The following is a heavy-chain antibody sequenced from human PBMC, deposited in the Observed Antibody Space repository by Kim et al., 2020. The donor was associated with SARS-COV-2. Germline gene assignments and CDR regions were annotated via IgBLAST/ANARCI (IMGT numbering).Heavy chain of an antibody. Sequence: GGSLRLSCAASGFTFSSYGMHWVRQAPGKGLEWVAVIWYDGSNKYYADSVKGRFTISRDNSKNTLYLQMNSLRAEDTAVYYCARDHTRYCSGGSCYSNGMDVWGQGTTVTVSS. V-gene: IGHV3-33*01. CDR3: ARDHTRYCSGGSCYSNGMDV. D-gene: IGHD2-15*01. CDR2: IWYDGSNK. J-gene: IGHJ6*02. CDR1: GFTFSSYG.